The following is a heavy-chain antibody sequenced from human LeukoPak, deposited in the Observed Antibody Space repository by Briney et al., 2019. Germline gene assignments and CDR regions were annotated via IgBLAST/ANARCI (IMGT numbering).Heavy chain of an antibody. Sequence: GGSLRLSCAASGFTFSSYGMHWVRQAPGKGLEWVAVIRYDGSNKYYADSVKGRFTISRDNSKNTLYLQMNSLRAEDTAVYYCANPSRRVGASALFDYWGQGIPVTVSS. CDR3: ANPSRRVGASALFDY. CDR1: GFTFSSYG. CDR2: IRYDGSNK. V-gene: IGHV3-30*02. J-gene: IGHJ4*02. D-gene: IGHD1-26*01.